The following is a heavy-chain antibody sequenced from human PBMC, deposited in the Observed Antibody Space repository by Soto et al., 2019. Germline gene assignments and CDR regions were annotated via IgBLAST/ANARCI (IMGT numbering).Heavy chain of an antibody. Sequence: GASVKVSCKASGYAFSNYFIYWIRQAPGQGLECMGWINPNSGGTVYAQKFQGRVTMTRDMSVDTAYMELSSLRSDDTAVYYCARDFRVGQSVTSHHFFDLWGRGTLVTVSS. CDR3: ARDFRVGQSVTSHHFFDL. CDR2: INPNSGGT. J-gene: IGHJ2*01. CDR1: GYAFSNYF. V-gene: IGHV1-2*02.